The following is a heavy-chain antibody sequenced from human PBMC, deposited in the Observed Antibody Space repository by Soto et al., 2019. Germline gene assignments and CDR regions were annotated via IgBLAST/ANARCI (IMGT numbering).Heavy chain of an antibody. CDR3: ARDLRDYYGMDV. CDR1: GGSISSGDYY. CDR2: IYYSGST. J-gene: IGHJ6*02. V-gene: IGHV4-30-4*01. D-gene: IGHD3-9*01. Sequence: QVQLQESGPGLVKPSQTLSLTCTVSGGSISSGDYYCSWIRQPPGKGLEWIGYIYYSGSTYYNPSLKRRVTISVDTSKNQFSLKLSSVTAADTAVYYCARDLRDYYGMDVWGQGTTVTVSS.